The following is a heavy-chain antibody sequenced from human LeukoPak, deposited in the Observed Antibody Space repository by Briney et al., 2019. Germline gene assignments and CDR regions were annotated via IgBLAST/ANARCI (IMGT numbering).Heavy chain of an antibody. CDR2: FDPEDGET. CDR3: ATDPIYSGYAFRFDY. CDR1: GYTLTELS. V-gene: IGHV1-24*01. J-gene: IGHJ4*02. Sequence: ASVKVSCKVSGYTLTELSMHWVRQAPGKGLEWVGGFDPEDGETICAQKFQGRVTMTEDTSTDTAYMELSSLRSEDTAVYYCATDPIYSGYAFRFDYWGQGTLVTVSS. D-gene: IGHD5-12*01.